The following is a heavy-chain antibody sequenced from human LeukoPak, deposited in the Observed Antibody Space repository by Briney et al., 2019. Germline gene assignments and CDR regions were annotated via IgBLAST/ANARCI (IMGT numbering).Heavy chain of an antibody. CDR3: ARVPKGTDYYYYYMDV. V-gene: IGHV4-59*11. D-gene: IGHD1-1*01. J-gene: IGHJ6*03. Sequence: SETLSLTCTVSGGSISSHYWSWIRQPPGKGLEWIGYIYYSGSTSYNPSLKSRVTISVDTSKNQFSLKLSSVTAADTAVYYCARVPKGTDYYYYYMDVWGKGTTVTVSS. CDR2: IYYSGST. CDR1: GGSISSHY.